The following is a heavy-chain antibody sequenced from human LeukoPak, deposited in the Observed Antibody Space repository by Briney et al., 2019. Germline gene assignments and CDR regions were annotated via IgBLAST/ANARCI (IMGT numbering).Heavy chain of an antibody. J-gene: IGHJ4*02. CDR1: GFTFSSYA. V-gene: IGHV3-30-3*01. CDR2: ISYDGSNK. Sequence: GGSLRLSCAASGFTFSSYAMHWVRQAPGKGLEWVAVISYDGSNKYYADSVKGRFTISRDNSKNSLYLQMNSLRAEDTAVYYCARDRYCSGDWGQGTLVTVSS. CDR3: ARDRYCSGD. D-gene: IGHD2-15*01.